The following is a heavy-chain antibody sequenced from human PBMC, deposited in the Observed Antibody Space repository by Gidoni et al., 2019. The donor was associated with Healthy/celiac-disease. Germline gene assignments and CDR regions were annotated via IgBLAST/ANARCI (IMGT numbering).Heavy chain of an antibody. J-gene: IGHJ6*02. CDR3: AREKIAVAGTHYYGMDV. CDR1: GFTFSSYE. Sequence: EVQLVESGGGLVQPGGSLRLSCAASGFTFSSYEINWVRQAPGKGLEWVSYISSIGSTIYYAESVKGRFTISRDNAKNSLYLQMNSLRAEDTAVYYCAREKIAVAGTHYYGMDVWGQGTTVTVSS. V-gene: IGHV3-48*03. CDR2: ISSIGSTI. D-gene: IGHD6-19*01.